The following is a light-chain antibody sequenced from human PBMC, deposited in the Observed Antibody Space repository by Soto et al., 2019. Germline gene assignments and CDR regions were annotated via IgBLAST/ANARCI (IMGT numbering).Light chain of an antibody. V-gene: IGKV3-20*01. Sequence: EIVLTQSPGTLSLSPGERATLSCRASQSLSSSYLAWYQQKPGQAPRLLIYGTSIRATGIPDRFSGSGSGTDFTLTITRLEPEDFATYYCLQHNTYPLTFGGGTKVDIK. CDR2: GTS. J-gene: IGKJ4*01. CDR1: QSLSSSY. CDR3: LQHNTYPLT.